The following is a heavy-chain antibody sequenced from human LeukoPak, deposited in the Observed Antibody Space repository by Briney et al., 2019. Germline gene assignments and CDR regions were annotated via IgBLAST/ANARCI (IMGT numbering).Heavy chain of an antibody. D-gene: IGHD3-22*01. CDR1: GFTFSSYG. V-gene: IGHV3-33*01. CDR3: ARDKSNPGPVVVITSRAADAFDI. Sequence: GRSLRLSCAASGFTFSSYGMPWVRQAPGKGLEWVAVIWYDGSNKYYADSVKGRFTISRDNSKNTLYLQMNSLRAEDTAVYYCARDKSNPGPVVVITSRAADAFDIWGQGTMVTVSS. J-gene: IGHJ3*02. CDR2: IWYDGSNK.